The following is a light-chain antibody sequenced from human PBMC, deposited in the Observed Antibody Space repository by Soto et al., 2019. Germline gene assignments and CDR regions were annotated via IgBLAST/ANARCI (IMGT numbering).Light chain of an antibody. CDR3: QQRSNWPPMYT. CDR1: QSVSSY. CDR2: DAS. Sequence: EIVLTQSPVTLSLSPGERATLSCRASQSVSSYLAWYQQKPGQAPRLLIYDASNRATGIPARFSGSGSGTDFTLTISSLEPADFAVYYCQQRSNWPPMYTFGQGTKLEIK. J-gene: IGKJ2*01. V-gene: IGKV3-11*01.